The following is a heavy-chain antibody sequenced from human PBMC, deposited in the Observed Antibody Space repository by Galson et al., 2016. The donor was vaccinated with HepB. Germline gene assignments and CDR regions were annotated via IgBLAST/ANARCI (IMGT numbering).Heavy chain of an antibody. V-gene: IGHV3-30*18. Sequence: SLRLSCAASGFTFSSYGMHWVRQAPGQGLEWVAVVSFDGSQKYYPDSVKGRFAISRDNSKNTLFMHVSSRSSEDTAVYYCAKGLYNDFWSGFPPYYDYVMDVWGQGTTVTVSS. CDR2: VSFDGSQK. CDR3: AKGLYNDFWSGFPPYYDYVMDV. J-gene: IGHJ6*02. D-gene: IGHD3-3*01. CDR1: GFTFSSYG.